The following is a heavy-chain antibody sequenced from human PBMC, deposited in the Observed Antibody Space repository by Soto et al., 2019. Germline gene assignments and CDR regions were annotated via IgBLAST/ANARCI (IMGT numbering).Heavy chain of an antibody. D-gene: IGHD3-22*01. CDR2: ITGSGSNT. J-gene: IGHJ6*02. CDR3: AKDGLDSRSGMDV. V-gene: IGHV3-23*01. Sequence: GGSLRLSCAASGFTFSSYAMSWVRQAPGKGLEWVAAITGSGSNTYYADSVKGRFTISRDNSKNTLYLQMNSLRAEDTAVYYCAKDGLDSRSGMDVWGQGTTVTVSS. CDR1: GFTFSSYA.